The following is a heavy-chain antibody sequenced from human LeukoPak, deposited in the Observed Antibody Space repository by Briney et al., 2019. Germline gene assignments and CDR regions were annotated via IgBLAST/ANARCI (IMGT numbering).Heavy chain of an antibody. CDR2: IKEDGSEK. CDR1: GFTFSIYW. CDR3: AREVLRTASAFDH. J-gene: IGHJ4*02. D-gene: IGHD5-18*01. Sequence: GGSLRLSCAPSGFTFSIYWMSWVRQAPGKGLEWVANIKEDGSEKHYVDSVKGRFTIFRDNAKNSLSLQMNSLRDDDTAVYYCAREVLRTASAFDHWGQGTLVTVSS. V-gene: IGHV3-7*03.